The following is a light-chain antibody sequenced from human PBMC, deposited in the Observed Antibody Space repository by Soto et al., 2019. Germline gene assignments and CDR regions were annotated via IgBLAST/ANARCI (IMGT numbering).Light chain of an antibody. CDR3: QQYDDLPLT. V-gene: IGKV1-33*01. J-gene: IGKJ4*01. CDR1: QAIMLY. CDR2: GAS. Sequence: DITMTQSPSSLSASVGDRVSITCQPSQAIMLYLNWYQQKPGKAPKLLISGASNLEPGVPSRFTGSGSETMFTLTFSSLQPEDFASYYCQQYDDLPLTFGGGTHVE.